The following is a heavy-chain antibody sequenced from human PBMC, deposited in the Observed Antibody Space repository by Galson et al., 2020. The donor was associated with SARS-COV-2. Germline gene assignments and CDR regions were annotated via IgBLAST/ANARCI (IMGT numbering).Heavy chain of an antibody. CDR2: ISAYNGNT. D-gene: IGHD3-10*01. J-gene: IGHJ5*02. Sequence: ASVKVSCKASGYTFTSYGISWVRQAPGQGLEWMGWISAYNGNTNYAQKLQGRVTMTTDTSTSTAYMELRSLRSDDTAVYYCARVIKRRLWFERNWFDPWGQGTLVTVSS. V-gene: IGHV1-18*01. CDR3: ARVIKRRLWFERNWFDP. CDR1: GYTFTSYG.